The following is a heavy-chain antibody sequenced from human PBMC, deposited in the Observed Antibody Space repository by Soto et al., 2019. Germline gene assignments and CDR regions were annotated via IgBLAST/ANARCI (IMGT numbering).Heavy chain of an antibody. J-gene: IGHJ4*02. CDR1: GFTFSSYA. D-gene: IGHD5-12*01. CDR2: ISGSGGST. CDR3: GKGLRGYSCYDGGAFMPGAYFDY. V-gene: IGHV3-23*01. Sequence: EVQLLESGGGLVQPGGSLRLSCAASGFTFSSYAMSWVRQAPGKGLEWVSAISGSGGSTYYADSVKGRFTISSDNSKNTLYLQMNSLGAEDTAVYYCGKGLRGYSCYDGGAFMPGAYFDYWGQGTLVTVSS.